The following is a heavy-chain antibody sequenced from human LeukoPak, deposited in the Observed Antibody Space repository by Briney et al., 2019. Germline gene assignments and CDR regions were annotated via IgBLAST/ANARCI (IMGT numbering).Heavy chain of an antibody. CDR1: GFTFSSYW. Sequence: GVSLRLSCAASGFTFSSYWMSWVRQAPGKGLEWVANIKRDGSEKYYVDSVKGRFTISRDNAKNSLYLQMNSLRAEDTAVYYCARDQRYCSSSSCPWEPFDYWGQGTLVTVSS. CDR3: ARDQRYCSSSSCPWEPFDY. J-gene: IGHJ4*02. V-gene: IGHV3-7*05. D-gene: IGHD2-2*01. CDR2: IKRDGSEK.